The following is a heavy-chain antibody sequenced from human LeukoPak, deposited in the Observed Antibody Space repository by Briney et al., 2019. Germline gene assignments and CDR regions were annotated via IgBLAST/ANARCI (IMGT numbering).Heavy chain of an antibody. CDR3: AKGGWLQFIDY. CDR1: GFTFRSFG. Sequence: PGGFLRLSCAASGFTFRSFGMNWVRQAPGKGLEWVSGIYTNGRDTRYADSVKGRFTISRDNSKNMLYLQMNSLRAGDTAIYYCAKGGWLQFIDYWGQGTLVTVSS. CDR2: IYTNGRDT. V-gene: IGHV3-23*05. D-gene: IGHD5-12*01. J-gene: IGHJ4*02.